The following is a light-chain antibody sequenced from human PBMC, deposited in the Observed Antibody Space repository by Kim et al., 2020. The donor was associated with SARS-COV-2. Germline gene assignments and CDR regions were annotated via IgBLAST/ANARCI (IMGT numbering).Light chain of an antibody. CDR3: QQYYRDPPT. J-gene: IGKJ3*01. CDR2: AAS. Sequence: ASRGDRVTLSCRASDSVGSYLAWYQQKPGKAPNLLVYAASTLQTGVPSRFSGTGSGTNFTLTISCLQSEDFASYYCQQYYRDPPTFGPGTKVDIK. V-gene: IGKV1-8*01. CDR1: DSVGSY.